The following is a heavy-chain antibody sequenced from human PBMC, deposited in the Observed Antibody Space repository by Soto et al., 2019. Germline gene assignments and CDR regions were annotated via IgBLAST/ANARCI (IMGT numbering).Heavy chain of an antibody. Sequence: GGSLRLSCAASGFTFSSYSMNWVRQAPGKGLEWVSSISSSSSYIYYADSVKGRFTISRDNAKNSLYLQMNSLRAEDTAVYYCAGTYYYGSWSYYNFDCWGQGTLVTVSS. D-gene: IGHD3-10*01. V-gene: IGHV3-21*01. CDR3: AGTYYYGSWSYYNFDC. CDR1: GFTFSSYS. CDR2: ISSSSSYI. J-gene: IGHJ4*02.